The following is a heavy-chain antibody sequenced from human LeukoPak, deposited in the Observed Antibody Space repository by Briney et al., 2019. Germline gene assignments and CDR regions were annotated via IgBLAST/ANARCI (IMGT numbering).Heavy chain of an antibody. D-gene: IGHD6-13*01. Sequence: PGGSLRPSCAASGFTFSSYWMHWVRQAPGKGLEWVASIKQDGSEKYYVDAVEGRFTISRDNATNSLYLQMNSLRAEDTAVYYCARDGPAAGLYFDYWGQGMLVTVSS. V-gene: IGHV3-7*03. J-gene: IGHJ4*02. CDR1: GFTFSSYW. CDR3: ARDGPAAGLYFDY. CDR2: IKQDGSEK.